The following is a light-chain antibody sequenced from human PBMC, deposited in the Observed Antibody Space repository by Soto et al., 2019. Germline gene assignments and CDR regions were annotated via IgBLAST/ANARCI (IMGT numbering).Light chain of an antibody. J-gene: IGKJ1*01. CDR1: QSVTSSS. CDR3: KQYNNWPRT. Sequence: EIILTQSPDTLSLSPGERATLSCRASQSVTSSSLAWHQQKVGRAPRLLIYGAYTRATGIQARFSGSGSGTEFTLTIRSLQSGDFAVYYCKQYNNWPRTFGQGTKVDIK. CDR2: GAY. V-gene: IGKV3-15*01.